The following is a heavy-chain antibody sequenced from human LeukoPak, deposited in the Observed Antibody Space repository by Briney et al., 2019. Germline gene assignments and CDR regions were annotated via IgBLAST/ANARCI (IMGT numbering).Heavy chain of an antibody. D-gene: IGHD3-10*01. Sequence: ASVKVSCKASGYTFTGYYVHWVRQAPGQGLEWMGRINPNSGGTNYAQKFQGRVTMTRDTSISTAYMELSRLRSDDTAVYYCARSPRRTVLLWFGDWGQGTLVTVSS. CDR2: INPNSGGT. J-gene: IGHJ4*02. CDR3: ARSPRRTVLLWFGD. CDR1: GYTFTGYY. V-gene: IGHV1-2*06.